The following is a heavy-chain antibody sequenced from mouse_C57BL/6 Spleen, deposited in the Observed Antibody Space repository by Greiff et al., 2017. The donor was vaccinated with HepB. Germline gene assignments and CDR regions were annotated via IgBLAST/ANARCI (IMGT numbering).Heavy chain of an antibody. Sequence: VKLMESGAELVRPGASVTLSCKASGYTFTDYEMHWVKQTPVHGLEWIGAIDPETGGTAYNQKFKGKAILTADKSSSTAYMELRSLTSEDSAVYYCTREGNFDWYFDVWGTGTTVTVSS. CDR3: TREGNFDWYFDV. CDR2: IDPETGGT. J-gene: IGHJ1*03. V-gene: IGHV1-15*01. CDR1: GYTFTDYE.